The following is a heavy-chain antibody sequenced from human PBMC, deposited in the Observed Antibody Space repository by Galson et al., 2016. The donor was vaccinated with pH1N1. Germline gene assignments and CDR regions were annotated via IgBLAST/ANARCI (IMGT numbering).Heavy chain of an antibody. D-gene: IGHD5-18*01. CDR2: ISSSGDNI. CDR3: ARVRSSGYNYAQQFVD. V-gene: IGHV3-30-3*01. CDR1: GFTFSIFA. Sequence: SLRLSCAASGFTFSIFAMHWVRQAPGEGLEWVAVISSSGDNIFYADSVKGRFTISRDSSKNTLYLTMNNLRPEDTAFYYCARVRSSGYNYAQQFVDWGQGTLVTVSS. J-gene: IGHJ4*02.